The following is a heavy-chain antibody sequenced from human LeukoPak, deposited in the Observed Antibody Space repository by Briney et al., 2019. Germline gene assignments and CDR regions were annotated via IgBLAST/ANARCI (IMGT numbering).Heavy chain of an antibody. D-gene: IGHD2-2*03. J-gene: IGHJ6*02. Sequence: PGGSLRLSCAASGFTFSSYAMHWVRQAPGKGLEWVAVISYDGSNKYYADSVKGRFTISRDNSKNTLYLQMNSLRAEDTAVYYCARGVDIVVVPAQGYGMDVWGQGTTVTVSS. CDR1: GFTFSSYA. V-gene: IGHV3-30-3*01. CDR2: ISYDGSNK. CDR3: ARGVDIVVVPAQGYGMDV.